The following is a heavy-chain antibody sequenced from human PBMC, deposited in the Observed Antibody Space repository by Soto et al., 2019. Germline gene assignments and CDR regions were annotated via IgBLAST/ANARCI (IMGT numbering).Heavy chain of an antibody. CDR2: INPSGGST. D-gene: IGHD6-6*01. J-gene: IGHJ6*02. V-gene: IGHV1-46*01. CDR3: ASEYSSSHYYYYYGMDV. Sequence: ASVKVSCKASGYTFTRYDMHWVRQAPGQGLEWMGIINPSGGSTSYAQKFQGRVTMTRDTSTSTVYMELSSLRSEDTAVYYCASEYSSSHYYYYYGMDVWGQGTTVTVSS. CDR1: GYTFTRYD.